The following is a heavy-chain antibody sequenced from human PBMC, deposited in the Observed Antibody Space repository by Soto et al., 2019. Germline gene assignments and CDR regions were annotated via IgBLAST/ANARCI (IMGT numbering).Heavy chain of an antibody. CDR2: ISYDGSNK. CDR1: GFTFSSYG. Sequence: PGGSLRLSCAASGFTFSSYGMHWVRQAPGKGLEWVAVISYDGSNKYYADSVKGRFTISRDNSKNTLYLQMNSLRAEDTAVYYCAKGPGSIGTFDYWGQGTLVTVSS. V-gene: IGHV3-30*18. CDR3: AKGPGSIGTFDY. J-gene: IGHJ4*02. D-gene: IGHD1-1*01.